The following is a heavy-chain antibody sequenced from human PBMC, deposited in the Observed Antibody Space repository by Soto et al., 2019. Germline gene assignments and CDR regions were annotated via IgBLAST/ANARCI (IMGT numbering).Heavy chain of an antibody. J-gene: IGHJ6*02. CDR3: ARDPLTISRYGMDV. CDR1: GGTFSSYA. CDR2: IIPIFGTA. Sequence: QVQLVQSGAEVKKPGSSVKVSCKASGGTFSSYAISWVRQAPGQGLEWMGGIIPIFGTANYAQKFQGRVTITADESTGTAYMELSSLRSEDTAVYYCARDPLTISRYGMDVWGQGSTVTVSS. D-gene: IGHD3-3*01. V-gene: IGHV1-69*12.